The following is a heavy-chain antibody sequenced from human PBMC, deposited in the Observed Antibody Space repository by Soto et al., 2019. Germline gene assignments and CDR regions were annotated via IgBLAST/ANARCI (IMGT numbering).Heavy chain of an antibody. CDR1: GGSISSYY. V-gene: IGHV4-4*07. CDR3: AREFRYYGSGSYYKWWFDP. CDR2: IYTSGST. Sequence: ETLSLTCNVSGGSISSYYWSWIRQPAGKGLEWIGRIYTSGSTNYNPSLKSRVTMSVDTSKNQFSLKLSSVTAADTAVYYCAREFRYYGSGSYYKWWFDPWGQGTLVTVS. J-gene: IGHJ5*02. D-gene: IGHD3-10*01.